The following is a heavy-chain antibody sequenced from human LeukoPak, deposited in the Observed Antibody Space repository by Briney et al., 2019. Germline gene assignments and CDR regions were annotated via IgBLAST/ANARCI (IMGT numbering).Heavy chain of an antibody. CDR1: GGTFSSYA. CDR2: IIPIFGTA. Sequence: ASVKVSCKASGGTFSSYAISWVRQAPGQGLEWMGGIIPIFGTANYAQKFQGRVTITADESTSTAYMELSSLRSEDTAVYYCAREAWISNWFDPWGQGTLVTVSS. CDR3: AREAWISNWFDP. V-gene: IGHV1-69*13. D-gene: IGHD5-12*01. J-gene: IGHJ5*02.